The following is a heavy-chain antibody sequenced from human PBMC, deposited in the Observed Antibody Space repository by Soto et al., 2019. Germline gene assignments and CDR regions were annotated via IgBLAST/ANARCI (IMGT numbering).Heavy chain of an antibody. J-gene: IGHJ4*02. D-gene: IGHD6-13*01. V-gene: IGHV3-23*01. CDR3: ARGSSGYISSWYYFDY. CDR1: GFTFTDYA. CDR2: ISGIGGST. Sequence: EVQLLESGGGLVQPGGSLRLSCAASGFTFTDYAFRWVRQAPGKGLEWVATISGIGGSTYLADSVQGRLSISSDNSTHTVSLLMHSVRAEDTAVYFCARGSSGYISSWYYFDYWGRGTLVTVSS.